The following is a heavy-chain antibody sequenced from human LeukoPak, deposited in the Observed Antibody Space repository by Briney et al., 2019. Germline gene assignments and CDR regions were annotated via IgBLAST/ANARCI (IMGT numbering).Heavy chain of an antibody. Sequence: SETLSLTGSVSGYSITSGYFWGWIRQPPGKGLEWIGSIHHSGSTFYNPSLKSRVTISLDTSKNQSALKLTPVTAADTAVYYCARVGPDYWGQGTLVTVSS. CDR1: GYSITSGYF. V-gene: IGHV4-38-2*02. J-gene: IGHJ4*02. CDR2: IHHSGST. CDR3: ARVGPDY.